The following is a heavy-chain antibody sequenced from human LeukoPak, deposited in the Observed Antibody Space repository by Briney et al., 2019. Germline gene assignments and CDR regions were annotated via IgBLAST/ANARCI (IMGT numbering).Heavy chain of an antibody. D-gene: IGHD2-2*01. CDR1: GYNFTNYW. CDR3: VRRLVDRNWFDP. Sequence: GESLKISCKGSGYNFTNYWIGWVRRMPGKGLEWMGIIYPGNSESRYSPSFQGQVTISADKSISTAYLQWSSLKASDTAIYYCVRRLVDRNWFDPWGQGTLVTVSS. CDR2: IYPGNSES. J-gene: IGHJ5*02. V-gene: IGHV5-51*01.